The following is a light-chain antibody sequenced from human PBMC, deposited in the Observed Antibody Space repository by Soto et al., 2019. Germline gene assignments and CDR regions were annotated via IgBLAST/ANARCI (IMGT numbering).Light chain of an antibody. CDR2: GAS. Sequence: VLTQSPGTLSLSPGERATLSCRASETVSGSSLAWYQQKPGQAPRLLIYGASSRATGIPDRFSGSGSGTDFTLTISRLEPQDFAVYYCQQYGSSRTFGQGTKVDIK. J-gene: IGKJ1*01. CDR1: ETVSGSS. V-gene: IGKV3-20*01. CDR3: QQYGSSRT.